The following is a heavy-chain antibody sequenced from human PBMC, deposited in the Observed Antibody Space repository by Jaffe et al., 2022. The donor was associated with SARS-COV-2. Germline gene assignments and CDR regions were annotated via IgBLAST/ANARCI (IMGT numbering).Heavy chain of an antibody. CDR1: GDSVSSNSVT. CDR3: ARSYGWRSDY. J-gene: IGHJ4*02. V-gene: IGHV6-1*01. D-gene: IGHD3-16*01. Sequence: QVHLQQSGPGLVKPSQTLSLTCAISGDSVSSNSVTWDWVRQSPSGGLEWLGRAYYRSRWYSDYAESVKSRITINPDTSKNQFSLQLNSVTPEDTAVYYCARSYGWRSDYWGQGTLVTVSS. CDR2: AYYRSRWYS.